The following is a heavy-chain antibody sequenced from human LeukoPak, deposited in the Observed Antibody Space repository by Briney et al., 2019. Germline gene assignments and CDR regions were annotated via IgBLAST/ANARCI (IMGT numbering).Heavy chain of an antibody. Sequence: EGSLRLSCAASGFTFSSYGMHWVRQAPGKGLEWVAFIRYDGSNKYYADSVKGRFTISRDNSKNTLYLQMNSLRAEDTAVYYCAKDVGTTDAFDIWGQGTMVTVSS. CDR2: IRYDGSNK. D-gene: IGHD1-7*01. J-gene: IGHJ3*02. CDR1: GFTFSSYG. CDR3: AKDVGTTDAFDI. V-gene: IGHV3-30*02.